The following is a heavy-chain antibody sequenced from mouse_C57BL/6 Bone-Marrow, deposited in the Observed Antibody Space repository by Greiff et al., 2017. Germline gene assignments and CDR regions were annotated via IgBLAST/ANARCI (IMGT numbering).Heavy chain of an antibody. J-gene: IGHJ4*01. CDR3: ARQDSHYYAMDY. V-gene: IGHV5-17*01. Sequence: EVKLVESGGGLVKPGGSLKLSCAASGFTFSDYGMHWVRQAPEKGLEWVAYISSGSSTIYYADTVKGRFTISRDNAKNTLFLQRTSLRSEDTAMYYCARQDSHYYAMDYWGQGTSVTVSS. CDR2: ISSGSSTI. CDR1: GFTFSDYG.